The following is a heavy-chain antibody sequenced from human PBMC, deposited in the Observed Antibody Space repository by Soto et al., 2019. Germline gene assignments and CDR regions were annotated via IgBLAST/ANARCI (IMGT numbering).Heavy chain of an antibody. D-gene: IGHD3-22*01. CDR3: AKDRSGFHYYGMDV. V-gene: IGHV3-23*01. Sequence: GSLRLSCAVSGFSVSSYGMSWVRQAPGKGLEWVSTISGSGRTYYADSVKGRFTISRDNSKDTLYLQMNSLRAEDTAIYYCAKDRSGFHYYGMDVWGQGTTVTVSS. CDR2: ISGSGRT. CDR1: GFSVSSYG. J-gene: IGHJ6*02.